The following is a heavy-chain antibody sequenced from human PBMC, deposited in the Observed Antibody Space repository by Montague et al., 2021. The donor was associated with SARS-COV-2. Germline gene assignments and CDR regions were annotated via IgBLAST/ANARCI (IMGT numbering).Heavy chain of an antibody. V-gene: IGHV4-34*01. CDR3: ARVRGLAVLFDFYYYGMDV. D-gene: IGHD3-3*02. Sequence: SETLSLTCAVYGGSLSGYYWTWIRQPPGKGLEWIGENNYSGSTDYNPSLKSRVTMSVDMSKNQFSLKLRSVTAADTAVYYCARVRGLAVLFDFYYYGMDVWGQGTTVTVSS. CDR2: NNYSGST. CDR1: GGSLSGYY. J-gene: IGHJ6*02.